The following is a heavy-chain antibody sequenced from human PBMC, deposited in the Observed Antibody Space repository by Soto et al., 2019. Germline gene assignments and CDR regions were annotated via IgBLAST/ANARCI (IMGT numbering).Heavy chain of an antibody. V-gene: IGHV3-23*01. J-gene: IGHJ4*02. Sequence: GGSLRLSCAASGFTFRDYAMNWVLQAPGKGLEWVADISGSGDSARHADSVTGRFIISRDNSKNTLFLHMNSLRVDDTAVYYCGKERRGSGWSVCNYWGQGTLVPVS. D-gene: IGHD6-19*01. CDR3: GKERRGSGWSVCNY. CDR1: GFTFRDYA. CDR2: ISGSGDSA.